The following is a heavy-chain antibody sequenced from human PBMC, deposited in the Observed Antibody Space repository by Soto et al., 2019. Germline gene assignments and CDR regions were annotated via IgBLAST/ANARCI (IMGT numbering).Heavy chain of an antibody. D-gene: IGHD6-13*01. CDR3: ATLYSSSWHFEP. J-gene: IGHJ5*02. CDR1: GYTLTELS. CDR2: FDPEDGET. V-gene: IGHV1-24*01. Sequence: GASVKVSCKVSGYTLTELSMHWVRQAPGKGLEWMGGFDPEDGETIYAQKFQGRVTMTEDTSTDTAYMELSSLRSEDTAVYYCATLYSSSWHFEPWGQGTLVTVSS.